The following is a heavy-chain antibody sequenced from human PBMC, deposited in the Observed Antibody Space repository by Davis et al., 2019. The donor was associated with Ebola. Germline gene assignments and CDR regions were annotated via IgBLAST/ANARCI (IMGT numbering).Heavy chain of an antibody. CDR2: ISSSSSTI. J-gene: IGHJ6*02. CDR1: GFTFSNYW. Sequence: PGGSLRLSCAASGFTFSNYWMHWVRQAPGKGLEWVSYISSSSSTIYYADSVKGRFTISRDNAKNMLYLQMNSLRAEDTAVYYCARGYCTGGVCYVHYYYGMDVWGQGTTVTVSS. D-gene: IGHD2-8*02. V-gene: IGHV3-48*04. CDR3: ARGYCTGGVCYVHYYYGMDV.